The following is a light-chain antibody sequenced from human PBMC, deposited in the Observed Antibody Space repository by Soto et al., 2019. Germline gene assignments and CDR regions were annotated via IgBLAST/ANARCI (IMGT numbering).Light chain of an antibody. V-gene: IGKV3-11*01. J-gene: IGKJ3*01. CDR1: QSVSNY. CDR3: QQRYTWPS. CDR2: DAS. Sequence: ETVLTQSPATLSLSPGERATLSCRASQSVSNYLAWYQQQPGQAPRLLIYDASNRATGIPARFSGSGSGTDFTLTISSLEPEDFAVYYCQQRYTWPSFGPGTKVDIK.